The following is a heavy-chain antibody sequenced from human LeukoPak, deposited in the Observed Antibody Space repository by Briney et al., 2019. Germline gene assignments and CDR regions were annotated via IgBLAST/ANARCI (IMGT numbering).Heavy chain of an antibody. CDR3: ARHPPYGSRNWGAYYFDS. V-gene: IGHV4-39*01. CDR1: GGAISSSAYY. J-gene: IGHJ4*02. D-gene: IGHD3-10*01. Sequence: SETLSLTCNVSGGAISSSAYYWGWIRQPPGKGLEWIGSIYYSGSTYYNPSLKSRVTISVDTSHNQFSLKLNSVTAADTALYYCARHPPYGSRNWGAYYFDSWGQGTLVTVSS. CDR2: IYYSGST.